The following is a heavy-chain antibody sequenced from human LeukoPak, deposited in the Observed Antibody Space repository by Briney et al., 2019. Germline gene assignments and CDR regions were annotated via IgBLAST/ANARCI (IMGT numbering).Heavy chain of an antibody. CDR2: IYTSGST. Sequence: SETLSLTCTVSGGSISSYYWSWIRQPAGKGLEWIGRIYTSGSTNYNPSLKSRVTISVDTPKNQFSLKLSSVTAADTAVYYCARDDDSSGYYLAGDYWGQGTLVTVSS. CDR1: GGSISSYY. V-gene: IGHV4-4*07. CDR3: ARDDDSSGYYLAGDY. D-gene: IGHD3-22*01. J-gene: IGHJ4*02.